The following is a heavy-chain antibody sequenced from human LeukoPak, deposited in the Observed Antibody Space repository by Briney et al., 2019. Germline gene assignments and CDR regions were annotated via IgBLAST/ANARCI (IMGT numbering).Heavy chain of an antibody. CDR3: FNPPHDYGSHFDY. Sequence: PGGSLRLSCAASGFTFSGSAMHWVRQASGKGLEWVARIRTKANNYATAYAASVKGRFTISRDDSKNMVYLQMNSLKTEDTAVYYCFNPPHDYGSHFDYWGQGTLVTVSS. V-gene: IGHV3-73*01. J-gene: IGHJ4*02. CDR2: IRTKANNYAT. CDR1: GFTFSGSA. D-gene: IGHD4-17*01.